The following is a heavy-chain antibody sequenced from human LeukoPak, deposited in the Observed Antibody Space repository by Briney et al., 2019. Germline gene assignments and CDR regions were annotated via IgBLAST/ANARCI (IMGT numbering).Heavy chain of an antibody. CDR3: ARDHGQRGIYYFDY. D-gene: IGHD1-26*01. CDR1: GDTFSSYA. Sequence: SVKVSCKASGDTFSSYAISWVRQAPGQGLEWMGGLIPIFGTTNYAQKFQGRVTIAADKSASTAYMELSSLRSEDTAMYYCARDHGQRGIYYFDYWGQGTLVTVSS. J-gene: IGHJ4*02. V-gene: IGHV1-69*06. CDR2: LIPIFGTT.